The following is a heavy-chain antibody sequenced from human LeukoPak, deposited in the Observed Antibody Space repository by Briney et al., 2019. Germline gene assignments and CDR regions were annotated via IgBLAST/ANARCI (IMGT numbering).Heavy chain of an antibody. CDR1: GFTFDDYA. J-gene: IGHJ4*02. Sequence: GGSLRLSCSTSGFTFDDYAMHWVRQAPGKGLEWVSGINWNGGSTGYADSVKGRFTISRDNAKNSLYLQMNSLRAEDTAVYYCARSSRLTFDYWGQGTLVTVSS. D-gene: IGHD6-6*01. V-gene: IGHV3-20*04. CDR3: ARSSRLTFDY. CDR2: INWNGGST.